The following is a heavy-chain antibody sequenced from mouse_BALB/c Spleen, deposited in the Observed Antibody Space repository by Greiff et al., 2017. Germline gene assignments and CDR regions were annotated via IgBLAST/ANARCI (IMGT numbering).Heavy chain of an antibody. J-gene: IGHJ3*01. Sequence: EVKLEESGPGLVKPSQSLSLTCTVTGYSITSDYAWNWIRQFPGNKLEWMGYISYSGSTSYNPSLKSRISITRDTSKNQFFLQLNSVTTEDTATYYCARGGYDAWFAYWGQGTLVTVSA. CDR3: ARGGYDAWFAY. CDR2: ISYSGST. V-gene: IGHV3-2*02. D-gene: IGHD2-14*01. CDR1: GYSITSDYA.